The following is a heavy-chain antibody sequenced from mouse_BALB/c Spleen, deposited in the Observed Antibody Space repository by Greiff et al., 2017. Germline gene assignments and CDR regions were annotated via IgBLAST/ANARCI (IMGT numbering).Heavy chain of an antibody. J-gene: IGHJ3*01. D-gene: IGHD2-4*01. CDR3: ARAYDYGGFAY. CDR2: ISYDGSN. V-gene: IGHV3-6*02. CDR1: GYSITSGYY. Sequence: DVKLQESGPGLVKPSQSLSLTCSVTGYSITSGYYWNWIRQFPGNKLEWMGYISYDGSNNYNPSLKNRISITRDTSKNQFFLKLNSVTTEDTATYYCARAYDYGGFAYWGQGTLVTVSA.